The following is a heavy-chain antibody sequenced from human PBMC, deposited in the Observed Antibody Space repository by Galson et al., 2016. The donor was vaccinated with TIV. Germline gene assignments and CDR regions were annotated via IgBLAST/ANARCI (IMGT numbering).Heavy chain of an antibody. Sequence: SVKVSCKASGGTLINHAFTWVRQAAGQGLEWMGGIIPNLGIINYAQKFQGRVKFSADKSTNTVYMELPRLRSDDTAVYFCARRSQLKVAAGFDFWGQGTLVNVSS. D-gene: IGHD6-13*01. V-gene: IGHV1-69*10. CDR1: GGTLINHA. CDR3: ARRSQLKVAAGFDF. CDR2: IIPNLGII. J-gene: IGHJ4*02.